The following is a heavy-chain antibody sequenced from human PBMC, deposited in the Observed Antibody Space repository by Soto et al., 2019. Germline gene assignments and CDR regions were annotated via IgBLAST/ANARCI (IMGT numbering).Heavy chain of an antibody. V-gene: IGHV1-46*01. D-gene: IGHD3-10*01. CDR1: GYTFTSYY. Sequence: ASVKVSCKASGYTFTSYYMHWVRQAPGQGLEWMGIINPSGGSTSYAQKLQGRVTMTTDTSTSTAYMELRSLRSDDTAVYYCARAGSYGDYYYYGMDVWGQGTTVTVSS. J-gene: IGHJ6*02. CDR3: ARAGSYGDYYYYGMDV. CDR2: INPSGGST.